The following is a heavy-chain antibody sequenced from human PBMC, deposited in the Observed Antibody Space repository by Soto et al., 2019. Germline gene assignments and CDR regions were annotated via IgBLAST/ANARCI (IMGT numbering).Heavy chain of an antibody. CDR3: ARGVPGYYAVDV. CDR2: LNSDGSTI. V-gene: IGHV3-74*01. J-gene: IGHJ6*02. CDR1: GFISTSW. Sequence: EVQLVESGGGLVQPGGSLRLSCAASGFISTSWMHWVRQAPGKGLVWVSRLNSDGSTINYADSVKGRFTISRDNAKNTLYLQLNSLRDEDTAVYYCARGVPGYYAVDVWGQGTTVTVSS.